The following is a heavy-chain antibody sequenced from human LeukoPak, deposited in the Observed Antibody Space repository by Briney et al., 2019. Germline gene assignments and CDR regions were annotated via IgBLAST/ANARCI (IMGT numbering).Heavy chain of an antibody. CDR3: ARVGCSSSWAAHFDY. D-gene: IGHD6-13*01. V-gene: IGHV1-2*02. Sequence: ASVKVSCKASGYTFTGYYMHWVRQAPGQGLEWMGWINPNSGGTNYAQKFQGRVTMTRDTSISTAYMELSRLRSDDTAVYYCARVGCSSSWAAHFDYWGQGTLVTVSS. CDR1: GYTFTGYY. J-gene: IGHJ4*02. CDR2: INPNSGGT.